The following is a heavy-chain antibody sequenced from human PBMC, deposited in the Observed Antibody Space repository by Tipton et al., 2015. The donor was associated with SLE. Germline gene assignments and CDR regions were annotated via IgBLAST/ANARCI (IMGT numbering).Heavy chain of an antibody. D-gene: IGHD4-17*01. CDR3: VRETDFGDSYDAFDI. CDR2: IYYSGST. CDR1: GGSISSGGLS. Sequence: TLSLTCTVSGGSISSGGLSWSWIRQPPGKGLEWIGFIYYSGSTYYNPALKSRVVISLDTSKNHFSLKLSSVAAADTAVYYCVRETDFGDSYDAFDIWGQGTMVTVSS. V-gene: IGHV4-30-4*08. J-gene: IGHJ3*02.